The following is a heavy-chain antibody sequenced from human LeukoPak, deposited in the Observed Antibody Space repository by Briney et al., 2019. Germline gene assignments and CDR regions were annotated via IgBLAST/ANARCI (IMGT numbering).Heavy chain of an antibody. V-gene: IGHV1-8*01. J-gene: IGHJ4*02. D-gene: IGHD1-14*01. CDR3: VRVPPGTTIYAY. Sequence: ASVKVSCKASGYTFTSYDINWVRQATGQGLDWVGWMNPNNSDIGYAQKFQGRVTMTRNTSIGTAYMELSSLRSEDTAIYYCVRVPPGTTIYAYWGQGTLVTVSS. CDR2: MNPNNSDI. CDR1: GYTFTSYD.